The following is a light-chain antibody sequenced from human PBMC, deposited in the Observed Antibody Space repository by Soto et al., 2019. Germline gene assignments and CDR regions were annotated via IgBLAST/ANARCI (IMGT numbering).Light chain of an antibody. CDR1: QSVSNN. V-gene: IGKV3-15*01. CDR3: QQYNNWPPIT. Sequence: EIMMTQSPATLSVSPGERATLSCTASQSVSNNLAWYQQKSGQAPRLLIYYPSTRATCIPARFSGSGSETEFTLTISSPQSEDFALYYCQQYNNWPPITFGQGTRLEIK. CDR2: YPS. J-gene: IGKJ5*01.